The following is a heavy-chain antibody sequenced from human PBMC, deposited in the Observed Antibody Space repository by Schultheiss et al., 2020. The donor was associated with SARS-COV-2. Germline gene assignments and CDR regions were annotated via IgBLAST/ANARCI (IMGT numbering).Heavy chain of an antibody. CDR2: ISGSGRST. J-gene: IGHJ4*02. CDR1: GFTFSSYA. D-gene: IGHD6-13*01. Sequence: GGSLRLSCAASGFTFSSYAMSWVRQAPGKGLEWVSAISGSGRSTYYADSVKGRFTISRDNSKNTLYLQMDSLRAEDTAVYFCAKENSNSWYAIDYWGQGTRVTVSS. V-gene: IGHV3-23*01. CDR3: AKENSNSWYAIDY.